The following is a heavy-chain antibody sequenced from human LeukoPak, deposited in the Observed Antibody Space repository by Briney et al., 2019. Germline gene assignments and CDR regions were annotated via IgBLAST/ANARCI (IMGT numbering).Heavy chain of an antibody. CDR3: ARDKDY. CDR1: GFTFSSYG. V-gene: IGHV3-30*03. Sequence: GGSLRLSCAASGFTFSSYGMHWVRQAPGKGLEWVAVISYDGSNKYYADSVKGRFTISRDNSKNTLYLQMNSLRAEDTAVYYCARDKDYWGQGTLVTVSS. CDR2: ISYDGSNK. J-gene: IGHJ4*02.